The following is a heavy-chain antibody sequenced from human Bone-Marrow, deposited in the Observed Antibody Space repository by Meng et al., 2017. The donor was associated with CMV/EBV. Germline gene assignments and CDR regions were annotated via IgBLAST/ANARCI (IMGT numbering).Heavy chain of an antibody. CDR1: GGSISSSSYY. CDR3: ARVTVAAAFYYYYGIVV. D-gene: IGHD6-13*01. J-gene: IGHJ6*02. CDR2: IYYSGST. Sequence: SETLSLRCTVFGGSISSSSYYWGWIRQPPGKGLEWIGSIYYSGSTYYNPSLKSRVTISVDTSKNQFSLKLCSVSGADTAVYYCARVTVAAAFYYYYGIVVWGQGTTVTVSS. V-gene: IGHV4-39*01.